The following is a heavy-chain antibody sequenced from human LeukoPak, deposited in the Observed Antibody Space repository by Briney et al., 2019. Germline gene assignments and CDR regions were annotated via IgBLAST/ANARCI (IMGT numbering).Heavy chain of an antibody. CDR3: AKVPNCSSTSCRRLKGRQYYFDY. V-gene: IGHV3-23*01. D-gene: IGHD2-2*01. CDR1: GFTFSSYA. CDR2: ISGSGGST. Sequence: SGGSLRLSCAASGFTFSSYAMSWVRQAPGKGLEWVSAISGSGGSTYYADSVKGRFTISRDNPKNTLYLQMNSLRAEDTAVYYCAKVPNCSSTSCRRLKGRQYYFDYWGQGTLVTVSS. J-gene: IGHJ4*02.